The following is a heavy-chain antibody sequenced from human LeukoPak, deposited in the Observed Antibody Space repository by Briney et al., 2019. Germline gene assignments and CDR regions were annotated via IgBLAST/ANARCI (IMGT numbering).Heavy chain of an antibody. D-gene: IGHD7-27*01. Sequence: GASVKVSCKTSGYTFSNYDINWVRQTSGQGLEWMGWINPNSGRTGYAQKFQGRVRLTADESTSTAYMELSSLRYEDTAIYYCARDPSLAPNWGDHFDYWGQGTLVTVSS. J-gene: IGHJ4*02. V-gene: IGHV1-8*03. CDR2: INPNSGRT. CDR3: ARDPSLAPNWGDHFDY. CDR1: GYTFSNYD.